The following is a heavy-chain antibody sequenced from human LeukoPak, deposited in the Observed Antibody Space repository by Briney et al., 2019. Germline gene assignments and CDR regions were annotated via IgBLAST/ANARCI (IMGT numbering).Heavy chain of an antibody. CDR2: IIPIFGTA. CDR3: AKPGDGSGLYYYGMDV. V-gene: IGHV1-69*13. D-gene: IGHD3-10*01. J-gene: IGHJ6*02. CDR1: GGTFSSYA. Sequence: SVKVSCKASGGTFSSYAISWVRQAPGQGLEWMGGIIPIFGTANYAQKFQGGVTITADESTSTAYMELSSLRSEDTAVYYCAKPGDGSGLYYYGMDVWGQGTTVTVSS.